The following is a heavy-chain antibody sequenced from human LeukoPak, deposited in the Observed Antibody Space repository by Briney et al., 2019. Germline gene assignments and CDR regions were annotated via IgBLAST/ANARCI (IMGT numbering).Heavy chain of an antibody. CDR1: GFTFSSYA. D-gene: IGHD5-18*01. CDR3: TTVELWALPGDFDY. CDR2: ISYDGSNK. V-gene: IGHV3-30*04. Sequence: PGGSLRLSCAASGFTFSSYAMHWVRQAPGKGLEWVAVISYDGSNKYYADSVKGRFTISRDNSKNTLYLQMNSLRAEDTAVYYCTTVELWALPGDFDYWGQGTLVTVSS. J-gene: IGHJ4*02.